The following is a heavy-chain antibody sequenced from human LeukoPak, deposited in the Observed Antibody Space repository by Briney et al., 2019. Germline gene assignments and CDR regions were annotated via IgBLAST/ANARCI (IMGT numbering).Heavy chain of an antibody. Sequence: GSLRFSCAASGFTFSNYAMSWVRQAPGKGLDWVSTIFTTGGTNYADSVKGRFTISRDNSKNTLYLQMNSLTAEDTALYYCAKSDYWGQGTLVTASS. V-gene: IGHV3-23*01. CDR3: AKSDY. CDR1: GFTFSNYA. CDR2: IFTTGGT. J-gene: IGHJ4*02.